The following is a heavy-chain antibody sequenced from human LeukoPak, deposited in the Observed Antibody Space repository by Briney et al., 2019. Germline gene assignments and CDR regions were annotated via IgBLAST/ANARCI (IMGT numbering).Heavy chain of an antibody. CDR3: ARGPPYGSGSYKADY. V-gene: IGHV3-11*01. CDR2: ISSSGSTI. CDR1: GFTFSDYY. Sequence: GGSLRLSCAASGFTFSDYYMSGIRPAPGKGLEWVSYISSSGSTIYYADSVKGRFTISRDNAKNSLYLQMNSLRAEDTAVYYCARGPPYGSGSYKADYWGQGTLVTVSS. J-gene: IGHJ4*02. D-gene: IGHD3-10*01.